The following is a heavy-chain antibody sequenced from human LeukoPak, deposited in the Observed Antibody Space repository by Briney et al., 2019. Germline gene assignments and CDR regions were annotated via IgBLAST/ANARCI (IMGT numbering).Heavy chain of an antibody. CDR2: ISGSGGST. D-gene: IGHD2-21*02. V-gene: IGHV3-23*01. CDR3: SVDVVTAQEFDY. Sequence: GGSLRLSCAASGFTFSSYAMSWVRQAPGKGLEWVSAISGSGGSTYYAGSVKGRFTISRDNSKNTLYLQMNSLRAEDTAVYYCSVDVVTAQEFDYWGQGTLVTVSS. CDR1: GFTFSSYA. J-gene: IGHJ4*02.